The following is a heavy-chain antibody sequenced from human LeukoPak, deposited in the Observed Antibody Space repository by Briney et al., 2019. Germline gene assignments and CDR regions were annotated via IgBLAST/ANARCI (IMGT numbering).Heavy chain of an antibody. CDR1: GGSFSGYY. CDR2: INHSGST. Sequence: SETLSLTCAVYGGSFSGYYWSWIRQPPGKGLEWIGEINHSGSTNYNPSLKSRVTISVDTSKNQFSLKLSSVTAADTAVYYCAKEYDSGGYGANFDYWGQGTLVTVSS. CDR3: AKEYDSGGYGANFDY. V-gene: IGHV4-34*01. D-gene: IGHD3-10*01. J-gene: IGHJ4*02.